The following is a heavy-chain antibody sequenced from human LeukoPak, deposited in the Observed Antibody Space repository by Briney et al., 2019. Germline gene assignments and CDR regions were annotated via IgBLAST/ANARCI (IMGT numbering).Heavy chain of an antibody. CDR3: ARGIAAAGTGGWFDP. CDR1: GGSISGYY. Sequence: TLSLTCTVSGGSISGYYWSWIRQPPGKALEWLALIDWEDDKYYSTSLKTRLTISKDTSKNQVVLTMTNMDPVDTATYYCARGIAAAGTGGWFDPWGQGTLVTVSS. J-gene: IGHJ5*02. CDR2: IDWEDDK. V-gene: IGHV2-70*01. D-gene: IGHD6-13*01.